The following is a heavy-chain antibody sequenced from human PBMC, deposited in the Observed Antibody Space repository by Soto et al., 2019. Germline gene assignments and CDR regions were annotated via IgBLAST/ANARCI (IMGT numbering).Heavy chain of an antibody. Sequence: PGGSLRLPCAASGFTFNNYGMNWVRQAPGKGLEWVAIISNDGSNKYYIESVRGRFTISRDNSKNMLFLQMNSLRVEDTAVYFCTKDGRFDSDGSLYYYYYGMDVWGQGTTVTVS. V-gene: IGHV3-30*18. D-gene: IGHD2-15*01. J-gene: IGHJ6*02. CDR2: ISNDGSNK. CDR1: GFTFNNYG. CDR3: TKDGRFDSDGSLYYYYYGMDV.